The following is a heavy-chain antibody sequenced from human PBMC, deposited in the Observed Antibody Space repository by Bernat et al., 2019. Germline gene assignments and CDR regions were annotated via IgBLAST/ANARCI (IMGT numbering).Heavy chain of an antibody. J-gene: IGHJ4*02. CDR1: GFTFSDYY. CDR3: ASLVVPAAAFDY. Sequence: QVQLVESGGGLVKPGGSLRLSCAASGFTFSDYYMSWIRQAPGKGLEWVSYISSSSSYTNYADSVKGRFTISRDNAKNSLYLQMNSLRAKDTAVYYCASLVVPAAAFDYWGQGTLVTVSS. D-gene: IGHD2-2*01. V-gene: IGHV3-11*06. CDR2: ISSSSSYT.